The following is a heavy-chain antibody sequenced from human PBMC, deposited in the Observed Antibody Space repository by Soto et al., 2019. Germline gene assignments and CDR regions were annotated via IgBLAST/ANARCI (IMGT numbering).Heavy chain of an antibody. D-gene: IGHD3-10*01. CDR2: IYYSGST. Sequence: QVQLQESGPGVVKPSQTRSLTCTVSGGCISSGGYYWSWIRQHPGKGLEWIGDIYYSGSTYYNPSLKSRVTISVDTSKNQFSLKLSSVTAADTAVYYCARDRPWYGSGSYESFRAWFDPWGQGTLVTVSS. J-gene: IGHJ5*02. CDR3: ARDRPWYGSGSYESFRAWFDP. CDR1: GGCISSGGYY. V-gene: IGHV4-31*03.